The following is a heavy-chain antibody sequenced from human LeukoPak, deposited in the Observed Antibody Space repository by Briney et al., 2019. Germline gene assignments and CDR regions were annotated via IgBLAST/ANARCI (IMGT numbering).Heavy chain of an antibody. CDR2: IYDSGST. V-gene: IGHV4-59*01. CDR3: ARVVPRRAYRPSFDY. D-gene: IGHD5-18*01. CDR1: GGSISSYY. Sequence: SETLSLTCTVSGGSISSYYWSWIRQPPGKGLEWIGYIYDSGSTNYNPSLKSRVTISVDTSKNQFSLKLSSVTAADTAVYYCARVVPRRAYRPSFDYWGQGTLVTVSS. J-gene: IGHJ4*02.